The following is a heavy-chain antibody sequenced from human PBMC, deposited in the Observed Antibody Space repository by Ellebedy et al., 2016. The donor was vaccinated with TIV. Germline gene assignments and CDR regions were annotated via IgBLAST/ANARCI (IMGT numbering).Heavy chain of an antibody. D-gene: IGHD1-26*01. CDR2: IYYSGST. CDR1: GGSINSGGYS. Sequence: LRLSCTVSGGSINSGGYSWSWMRQYPGKGLEWIGYIYYSGSTYYNPSLKSRVTISLDTSKNQFSLNPSSVTAADTAVYYCATGNQWDQLLVYWGQGTLVTVSS. J-gene: IGHJ4*02. CDR3: ATGNQWDQLLVY. V-gene: IGHV4-31*03.